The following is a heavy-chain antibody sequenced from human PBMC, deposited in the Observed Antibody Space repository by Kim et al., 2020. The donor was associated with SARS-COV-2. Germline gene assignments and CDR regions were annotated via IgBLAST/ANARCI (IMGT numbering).Heavy chain of an antibody. V-gene: IGHV4-39*01. Sequence: SETLSLTCTVSGGSIRSPFYYWAWIRQPPGKGLQLIGTVYYNGDTFYNLSLKSRVTISIDTSKDQFSLDLSSVTAADTALYFCARRTIRAVFFDPWGQGT. D-gene: IGHD1-1*01. CDR2: VYYNGDT. CDR1: GGSIRSPFYY. CDR3: ARRTIRAVFFDP. J-gene: IGHJ5*02.